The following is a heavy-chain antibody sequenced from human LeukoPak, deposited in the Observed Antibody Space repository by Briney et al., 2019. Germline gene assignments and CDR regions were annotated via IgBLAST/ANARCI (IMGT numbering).Heavy chain of an antibody. J-gene: IGHJ6*03. CDR2: IYYSGST. Sequence: SETLSLTCTVSGYSISSGYYWGWIRQPPGKGLEWIGYIYYSGSTYYNPSLKSRVTISVDTSKNQFSLKLSSVTAADTAVYYCARRRKAGKYYYDSSGYPRQYYYYYMDVWGKGTTVTISS. CDR1: GYSISSGYY. D-gene: IGHD3-22*01. V-gene: IGHV4-38-2*02. CDR3: ARRRKAGKYYYDSSGYPRQYYYYYMDV.